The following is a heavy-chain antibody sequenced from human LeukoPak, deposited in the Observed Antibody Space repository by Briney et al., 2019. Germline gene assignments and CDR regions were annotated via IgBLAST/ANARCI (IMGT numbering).Heavy chain of an antibody. V-gene: IGHV3-30*18. CDR3: AKDPRLGWFGESYYYYYGMDV. J-gene: IGHJ6*02. Sequence: PGGSLRLSCAASGFTFSSYGMHWVRQAPGKGLEWVAVISYDGSNKYYADSVKGRFTISRDNSKNMLYLQMNSLRAEDTAVYYCAKDPRLGWFGESYYYYYGMDVWGQGTTVTVSS. CDR2: ISYDGSNK. D-gene: IGHD3-10*01. CDR1: GFTFSSYG.